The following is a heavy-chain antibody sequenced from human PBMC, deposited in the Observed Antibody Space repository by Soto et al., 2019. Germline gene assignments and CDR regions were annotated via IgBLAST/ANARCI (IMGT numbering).Heavy chain of an antibody. CDR1: GFTFSEST. J-gene: IGHJ4*01. D-gene: IGHD2-15*01. V-gene: IGHV3-64D*06. Sequence: QLVDSGGGLVQPGGSLRLSCSASGFTFSESTIYWVRQVPGKGLEAISAVSTSGRSTYYADSVKDRFRISRDNSKNTIYLQMGSLRPEDTARYYCVKQAHGLDGVAFDYWGRGTQVTVAS. CDR3: VKQAHGLDGVAFDY. CDR2: VSTSGRST.